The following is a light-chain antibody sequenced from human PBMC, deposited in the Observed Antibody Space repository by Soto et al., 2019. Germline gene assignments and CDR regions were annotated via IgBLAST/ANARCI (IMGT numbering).Light chain of an antibody. J-gene: IGKJ4*01. CDR3: QQYSSSPLT. CDR1: QSVSNNY. Sequence: EMVLTQSPGTLSLSPGERATLSCRASQSVSNNYLAWYQQKPGQAPRLLIYGASNRATGIPDGFSGSGSGTDFTLTISRLEPEDFAVYYCQQYSSSPLTFGGGTKVDI. CDR2: GAS. V-gene: IGKV3-20*01.